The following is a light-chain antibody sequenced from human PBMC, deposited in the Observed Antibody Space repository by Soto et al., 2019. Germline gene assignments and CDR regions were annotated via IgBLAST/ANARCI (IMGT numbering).Light chain of an antibody. Sequence: DIQLTQSPSTLSASVGDRVTITCRASQSISSWLAWYQQKPGKAPTLLIYAASNLQSGVPSRFRGSRSGTEFTLTVSSLQPEDFATYYCLQDHDDSWTSGQGTKVDIK. CDR1: QSISSW. CDR2: AAS. V-gene: IGKV1-5*01. J-gene: IGKJ1*01. CDR3: LQDHDDSWT.